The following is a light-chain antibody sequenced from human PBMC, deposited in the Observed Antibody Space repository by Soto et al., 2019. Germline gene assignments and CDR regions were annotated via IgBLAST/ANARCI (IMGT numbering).Light chain of an antibody. Sequence: ESVLTQSPGTLSLSPGERATLSCRASQSVTNRYFAWYQQRHGQAPRLLIYGISNRATGIPDRFSGSGSGTDFTLTISRLEPEDFVVYYCQQYSTLPHTFGQGTKLEVK. CDR2: GIS. CDR1: QSVTNRY. V-gene: IGKV3-20*01. J-gene: IGKJ2*01. CDR3: QQYSTLPHT.